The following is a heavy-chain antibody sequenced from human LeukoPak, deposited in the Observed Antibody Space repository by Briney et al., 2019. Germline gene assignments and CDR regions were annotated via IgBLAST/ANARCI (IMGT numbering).Heavy chain of an antibody. CDR2: IYHSGST. J-gene: IGHJ4*02. CDR1: GYSISSGYY. CDR3: ARQPYYYDSSGYPPYYFDY. V-gene: IGHV4-38-2*02. Sequence: SETLSFTGTGSGYSISSGYYWGWIRQPPGKGLEWIGSIYHSGSTYYNPSLKSRVTISVDTSKNQFSLKLSSVTAADTAVYYCARQPYYYDSSGYPPYYFDYWGQGTLVTVSS. D-gene: IGHD3-22*01.